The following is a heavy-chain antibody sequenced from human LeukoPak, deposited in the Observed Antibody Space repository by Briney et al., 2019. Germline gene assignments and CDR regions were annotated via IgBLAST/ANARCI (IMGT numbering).Heavy chain of an antibody. CDR3: ARVVQTTSRYFDY. J-gene: IGHJ4*02. Sequence: ASVKVSCKASGYTFTGYYMHWVRQAPGQGLEWMGWINPNSGGTNYAQKFQGRVTMTRDTSTSTVYMELSSLRSEDTAVYYCARVVQTTSRYFDYWGQGTLVTVSS. D-gene: IGHD4/OR15-4a*01. V-gene: IGHV1-2*02. CDR1: GYTFTGYY. CDR2: INPNSGGT.